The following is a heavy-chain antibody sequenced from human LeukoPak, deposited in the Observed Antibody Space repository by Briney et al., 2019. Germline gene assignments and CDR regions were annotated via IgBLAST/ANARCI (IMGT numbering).Heavy chain of an antibody. D-gene: IGHD2-15*01. V-gene: IGHV3-53*01. CDR3: ARVWWGYCSGGSCYYFDY. CDR1: GFTFSNFG. Sequence: GGSLRLSCAASGFTFSNFGMHWVRQAPGKGLEWVSVIYSGGSTYYADSVKGRFTISRDNSKNTLYLQMNSLRAEDTAVYYCARVWWGYCSGGSCYYFDYWGQGTLVTVSS. J-gene: IGHJ4*02. CDR2: IYSGGST.